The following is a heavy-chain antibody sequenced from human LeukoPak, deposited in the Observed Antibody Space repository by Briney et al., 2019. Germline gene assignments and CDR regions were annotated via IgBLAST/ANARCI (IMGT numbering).Heavy chain of an antibody. V-gene: IGHV3-30*03. CDR2: ISSDGSNE. CDR3: ARDFKPWAFDI. Sequence: PGGSLRLSCVVSGFTFNSYGMHWVRQAPGKGLEWVAVISSDGSNEYYADSVKGRLTISRDNSKNTLYLQMNSLRPEDTAVYYCARDFKPWAFDIWGQGTMVTVSS. CDR1: GFTFNSYG. J-gene: IGHJ3*02.